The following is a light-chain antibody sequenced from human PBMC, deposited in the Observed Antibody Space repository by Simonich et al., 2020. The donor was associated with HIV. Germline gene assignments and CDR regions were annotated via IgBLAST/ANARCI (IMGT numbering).Light chain of an antibody. Sequence: DIVMTQSPDSLAVSLGERATINCKSSQSVLYSSNNKNYLAWYQQKPGHPPNLLISWASTRESGVPDRFSASGSGTDFTLTISSLQAEDVAIYYCQQYYSTPPTFGQGTKVEIK. J-gene: IGKJ1*01. CDR2: WAS. V-gene: IGKV4-1*01. CDR1: QSVLYSSNNKNY. CDR3: QQYYSTPPT.